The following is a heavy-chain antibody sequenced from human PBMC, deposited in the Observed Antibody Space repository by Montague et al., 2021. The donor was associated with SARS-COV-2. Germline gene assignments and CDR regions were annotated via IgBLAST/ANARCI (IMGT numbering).Heavy chain of an antibody. CDR2: INHSGST. D-gene: IGHD2-2*01. CDR3: ARGRRPVVVPGAGPARRAFDS. Sequence: SETLSLTCAVYGGSFSGYYWSWIRQPPGKGLEWIGEINHSGSTKYNPSLKSRVTISVDTSKNQFYLRLNSVTAADTAVYYCARGRRPVVVPGAGPARRAFDSWGQGQWSPS. V-gene: IGHV4-34*01. J-gene: IGHJ3*02. CDR1: GGSFSGYY.